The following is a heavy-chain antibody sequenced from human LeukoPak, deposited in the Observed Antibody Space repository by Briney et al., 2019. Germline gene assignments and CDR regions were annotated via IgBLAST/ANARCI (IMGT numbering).Heavy chain of an antibody. V-gene: IGHV1-8*01. CDR2: MNPNSGNT. D-gene: IGHD3-22*01. J-gene: IGHJ4*02. CDR3: ARASSITMIVNFGIDH. Sequence: ASVKVPCKASGYTFTSYDINWVRQATGQGLEWMGWMNPNSGNTDYAQKFQGRVTMTRDTSISTAYMELSRLRSDDTAVYYCARASSITMIVNFGIDHWGQGTLVTVSS. CDR1: GYTFTSYD.